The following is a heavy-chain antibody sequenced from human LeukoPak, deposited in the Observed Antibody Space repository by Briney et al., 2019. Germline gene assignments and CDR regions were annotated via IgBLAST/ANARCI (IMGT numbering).Heavy chain of an antibody. D-gene: IGHD2-21*01. J-gene: IGHJ6*02. V-gene: IGHV3-21*01. Sequence: PGGSLRLSCAASGFTFSSYSMNWVRQAPGKGLEWVSSISSSSSYIYYADSVKGRFTISRDNAKNSLYLQMNSLRAEDTAVYYCARDRGGDCSGMDVWGQGTTVTVSS. CDR2: ISSSSSYI. CDR1: GFTFSSYS. CDR3: ARDRGGDCSGMDV.